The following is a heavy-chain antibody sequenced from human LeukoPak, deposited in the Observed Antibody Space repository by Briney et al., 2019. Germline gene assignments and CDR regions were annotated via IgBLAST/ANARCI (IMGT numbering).Heavy chain of an antibody. Sequence: GGSLRLSCAASGFTFSSYAMSWVRQAPGKGLEWVAGVWYDGSNEDYADSVKGRFIISRDNSKNTLYLQMNSLRVEDTAIYYCARDGQNNSPYATDVWGQGTTVTVSS. J-gene: IGHJ6*02. CDR2: VWYDGSNE. D-gene: IGHD2-21*01. V-gene: IGHV3-33*08. CDR3: ARDGQNNSPYATDV. CDR1: GFTFSSYA.